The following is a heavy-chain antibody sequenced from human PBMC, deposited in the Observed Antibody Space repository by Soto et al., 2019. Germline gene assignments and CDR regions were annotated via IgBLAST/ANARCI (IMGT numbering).Heavy chain of an antibody. D-gene: IGHD2-2*01. Sequence: GGSLRLSCVATGFTFSTHAMSWVRQAPGKGLEWVSTFSGSGGNIYYAESVKGRLTISRDDSKNTLYLQMNSLRVEDTAVYYCAKDPPWTVGPLAMDVWGQGTTVTVSS. V-gene: IGHV3-23*01. CDR1: GFTFSTHA. CDR2: FSGSGGNI. CDR3: AKDPPWTVGPLAMDV. J-gene: IGHJ6*02.